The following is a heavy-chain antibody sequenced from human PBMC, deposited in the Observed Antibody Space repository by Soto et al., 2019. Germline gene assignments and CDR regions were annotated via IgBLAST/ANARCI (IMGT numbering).Heavy chain of an antibody. CDR3: AKDGGPVKVYYYYYYMDV. J-gene: IGHJ6*03. V-gene: IGHV3-30*18. Sequence: GGSLRLSCAASGFTFSSYGMHWVRQAPGKGLEWVAVISYDGSNKYYADSVKGRFTISRDNSKNTLYLQMNSLRAEDTAVYYCAKDGGPVKVYYYYYYMDVWGKGTTVTVSS. CDR2: ISYDGSNK. CDR1: GFTFSSYG. D-gene: IGHD3-16*01.